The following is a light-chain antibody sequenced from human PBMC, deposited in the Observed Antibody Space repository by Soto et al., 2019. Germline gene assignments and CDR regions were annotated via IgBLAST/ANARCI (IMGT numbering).Light chain of an antibody. V-gene: IGLV1-44*01. CDR3: AAWDDSLNGYV. CDR1: SSNIGSNT. J-gene: IGLJ1*01. CDR2: SNT. Sequence: QSVLTQPPSTSRTPGQRVTISCSGSSSNIGSNTVNWYQHLPGTAPKLLIYSNTQRPSGVPDRFSGSKSGTSASLAVSGLQSEDEADYYCAAWDDSLNGYVYRTGTKVNVL.